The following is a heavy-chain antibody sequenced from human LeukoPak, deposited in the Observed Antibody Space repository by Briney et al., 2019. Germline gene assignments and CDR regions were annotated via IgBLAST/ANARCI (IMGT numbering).Heavy chain of an antibody. V-gene: IGHV1-2*02. J-gene: IGHJ4*02. CDR2: INPNSGGT. CDR1: GYTFTDYY. CDR3: ETAGGTEPVDY. Sequence: ASVKVSCKASGYTFTDYYMHWVRQAPGQGLEWMGWINPNSGGTNYAQKFQGRVTMTRDTSINTAYMELSRLRSDDTAVYYCETAGGTEPVDYWGQGTLVTVSS. D-gene: IGHD1-7*01.